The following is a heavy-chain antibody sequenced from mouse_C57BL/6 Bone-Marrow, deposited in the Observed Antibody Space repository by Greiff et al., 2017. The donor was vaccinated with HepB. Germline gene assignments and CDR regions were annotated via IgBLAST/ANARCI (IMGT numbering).Heavy chain of an antibody. CDR2: ISDGGSYT. J-gene: IGHJ2*01. D-gene: IGHD2-4*01. CDR3: AKLRRGYYFDY. Sequence: EVKLVESGGGLVKPGGSLKLSCAASGFTFSSYAMSWVRQTPEKRLEWVATISDGGSYTYYPDNVKGRFTISRDNAKNNLYLQMSHLKSEDTAMYYCAKLRRGYYFDYWGQGTTLTVSS. V-gene: IGHV5-4*03. CDR1: GFTFSSYA.